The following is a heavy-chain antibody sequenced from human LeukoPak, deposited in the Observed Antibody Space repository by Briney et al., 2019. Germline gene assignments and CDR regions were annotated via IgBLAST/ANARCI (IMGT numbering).Heavy chain of an antibody. CDR3: ARGSDSSSWYGGDY. CDR2: IIPILGIA. V-gene: IGHV1-69*04. CDR1: GGTFSSYA. D-gene: IGHD6-13*01. J-gene: IGHJ4*02. Sequence: ASVKVSCKASGGTFSSYAISWVRQAPGQGLEWMGRIIPILGIANYAQKFQGRVTMTRDTSTSTVYMELSSLRSEDTAVYYCARGSDSSSWYGGDYWGQGTLVTVSS.